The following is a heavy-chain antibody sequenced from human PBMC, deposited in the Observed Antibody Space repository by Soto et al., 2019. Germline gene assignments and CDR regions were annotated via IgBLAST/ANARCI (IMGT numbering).Heavy chain of an antibody. CDR3: ARGQLWFGELLPFFDY. J-gene: IGHJ4*02. D-gene: IGHD3-10*01. Sequence: PSETLSLTCAVYGGSFSGYHWSWIRQPPGKGLEWIGEINHSGSTNYNPSLKSRVTISVDTSKNQFSLKLSSVTAADTAVYYCARGQLWFGELLPFFDYWGQGTLVTVSS. CDR1: GGSFSGYH. CDR2: INHSGST. V-gene: IGHV4-34*01.